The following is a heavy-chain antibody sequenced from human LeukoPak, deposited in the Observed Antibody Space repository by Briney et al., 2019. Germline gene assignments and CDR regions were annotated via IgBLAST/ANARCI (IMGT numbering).Heavy chain of an antibody. Sequence: SETLSLTCTVSGGSISSYYWSWIRQPPGKGLEWIGYIYYSGSTNYNPSLKSRVTISVDTSKNQFSLKLSSVTAADTAVYYCARGDLVPAAGLFDYWGRGTLVTVSS. J-gene: IGHJ4*02. CDR2: IYYSGST. CDR1: GGSISSYY. V-gene: IGHV4-59*08. CDR3: ARGDLVPAAGLFDY. D-gene: IGHD2-2*01.